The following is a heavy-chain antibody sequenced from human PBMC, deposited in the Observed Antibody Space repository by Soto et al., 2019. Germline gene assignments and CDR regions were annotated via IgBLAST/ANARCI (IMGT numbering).Heavy chain of an antibody. V-gene: IGHV3-21*01. CDR1: GFSFNTFG. D-gene: IGHD2-2*02. J-gene: IGHJ6*02. CDR2: ISSRSDI. Sequence: PGGSLRLSCAASGFSFNTFGMHWVRQAPGKGLEWVSSISSRSDIYYADSVKGRFTISRDNAKNSVSLQMNSLRAEDTAVYYCAREYTAWPLAYGLDVWGQGTTVTVSS. CDR3: AREYTAWPLAYGLDV.